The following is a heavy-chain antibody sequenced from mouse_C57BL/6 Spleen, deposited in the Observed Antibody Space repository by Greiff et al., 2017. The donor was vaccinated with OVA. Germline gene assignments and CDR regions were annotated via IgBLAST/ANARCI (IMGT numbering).Heavy chain of an antibody. V-gene: IGHV6-6*01. CDR2: IRNKANNHAT. Sequence: EVKLVESGGGLVQPGGSMKLSCAASGFTFSDAWMDWVRQSPEKGLEWVAEIRNKANNHATYYADSVQGRFTISRDDSKSSVYLQLNSLRAEDTGIYYCTRRWLQRAMDYWGQGTSVTVSS. J-gene: IGHJ4*01. CDR3: TRRWLQRAMDY. D-gene: IGHD2-3*01. CDR1: GFTFSDAW.